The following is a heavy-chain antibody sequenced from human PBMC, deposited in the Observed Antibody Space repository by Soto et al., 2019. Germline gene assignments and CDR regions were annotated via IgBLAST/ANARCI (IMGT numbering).Heavy chain of an antibody. CDR1: GGTFNNYA. J-gene: IGHJ4*02. V-gene: IGHV1-69*06. D-gene: IGHD2-8*02. CDR3: ARWGGLSCSGAVCFKKPFDY. Sequence: QVQLVQSGAEVKRPESSMKVSCKPSGGTFNNYAINWVRQAPGQGLEWMGAIIPISGTTKYAQKFQGRVTITADKSTSTVYMDLRSLRSEDTPVYYCARWGGLSCSGAVCFKKPFDYWGQGTLVTVSS. CDR2: IIPISGTT.